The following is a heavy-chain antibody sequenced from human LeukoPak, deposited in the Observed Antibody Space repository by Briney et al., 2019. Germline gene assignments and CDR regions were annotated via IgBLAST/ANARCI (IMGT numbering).Heavy chain of an antibody. J-gene: IGHJ4*02. CDR2: ISLAGQT. V-gene: IGHV4/OR15-8*02. D-gene: IGHD1-26*01. CDR3: SRESGPFCPFGY. Sequence: TSETLSLTCGVSGGSISGTNWWSWVRQPPGQGLEWIGEISLAGQTNYNPSLNGRVTMSLDKSSNQLSLHLTSVTAADTATYFCSRESGPFCPFGYWGQGTLVIVSS. CDR1: GGSISGTNW.